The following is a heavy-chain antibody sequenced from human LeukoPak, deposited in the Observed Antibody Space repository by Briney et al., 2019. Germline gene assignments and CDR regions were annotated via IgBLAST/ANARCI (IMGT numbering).Heavy chain of an antibody. CDR1: GFTFSSYS. CDR2: ISSSSSYI. Sequence: GGSLRLSCAASGFTFSSYSMNGVRQAPGKGLEWVSSISSSSSYIYYADSVKGRFTISRDNAKNSLYLQMNSLRAEDTAVYYFARGDIVVVPAAFWGQGTLVTVSS. J-gene: IGHJ4*02. CDR3: ARGDIVVVPAAF. D-gene: IGHD2-2*01. V-gene: IGHV3-21*01.